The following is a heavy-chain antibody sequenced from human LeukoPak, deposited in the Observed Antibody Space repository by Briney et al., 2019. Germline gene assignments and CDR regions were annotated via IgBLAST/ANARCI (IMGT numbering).Heavy chain of an antibody. V-gene: IGHV3-33*01. CDR1: GFTFSSYG. Sequence: GGSLRLSCATSGFTFSSYGMHWVSHAPGKGLEWVAVIRYDGSNKYYVDSVQGRFTISRDNSKNTLYLQMSSLRAEDTAVYYCARGDYYDSSGYYFPDAFDIWGQGTMVTVSS. CDR3: ARGDYYDSSGYYFPDAFDI. J-gene: IGHJ3*02. D-gene: IGHD3-22*01. CDR2: IRYDGSNK.